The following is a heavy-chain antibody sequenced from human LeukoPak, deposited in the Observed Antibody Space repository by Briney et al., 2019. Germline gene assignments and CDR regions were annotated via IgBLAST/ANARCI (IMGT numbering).Heavy chain of an antibody. Sequence: PSETLSLTCTVSGVSISTYYWTWIRQPPGKGLEWIGNIYYSGSTNYNPSLKSRVTISVDTSKNQFSLRLSSVTAADTAVYYCARQHYSKTEGWGQGTLVTVSS. CDR2: IYYSGST. D-gene: IGHD4-11*01. J-gene: IGHJ4*02. CDR3: ARQHYSKTEG. CDR1: GVSISTYY. V-gene: IGHV4-59*08.